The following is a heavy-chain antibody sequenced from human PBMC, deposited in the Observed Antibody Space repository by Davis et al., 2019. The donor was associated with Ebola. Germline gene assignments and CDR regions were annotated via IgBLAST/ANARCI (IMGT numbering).Heavy chain of an antibody. CDR1: GFTFDDYA. CDR3: AKDPNDFWISYGMDV. J-gene: IGHJ6*02. V-gene: IGHV3-43*02. CDR2: ISGDGGST. Sequence: GESLKISCAASGFTFDDYAMHWVRQAPGKGLEWVSLISGDGGSTYYADSVKGRFTISRDNSKNSLYLQMNSLRTEDTALYYCAKDPNDFWISYGMDVWGQGTTVTVSS. D-gene: IGHD3-3*01.